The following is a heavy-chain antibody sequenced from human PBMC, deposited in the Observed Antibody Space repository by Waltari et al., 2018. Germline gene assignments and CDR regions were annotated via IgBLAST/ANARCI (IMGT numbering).Heavy chain of an antibody. J-gene: IGHJ4*02. CDR3: ARDQIGIAVAGPGGFDY. D-gene: IGHD6-19*01. CDR1: GFTFRDYY. V-gene: IGHV3-11*01. CDR2: ISSSGSTI. Sequence: QVQLVESGGGLVKPGGSLRLSCAASGFTFRDYYISLIRQAPGRGLEWVSYISSSGSTIYYADSVKGRFTISRDNAKNSLYLQMNSLRAEDTAVYYCARDQIGIAVAGPGGFDYWGQGTLVTVSS.